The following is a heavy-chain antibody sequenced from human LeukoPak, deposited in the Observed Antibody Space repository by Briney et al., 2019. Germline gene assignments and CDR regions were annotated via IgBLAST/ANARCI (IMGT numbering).Heavy chain of an antibody. CDR1: GGSISSTRYY. D-gene: IGHD5-12*01. V-gene: IGHV4-39*07. Sequence: SETLSLTCTVSGGSISSTRYYWGWIRQPPGKGLEWIGEINHSGSTNYNPSLKSRVTISVDTSKNQFSLKLSSVTAADTAVYYCARGYSGYDPLDYWGQGTLVTVSS. J-gene: IGHJ4*02. CDR2: INHSGST. CDR3: ARGYSGYDPLDY.